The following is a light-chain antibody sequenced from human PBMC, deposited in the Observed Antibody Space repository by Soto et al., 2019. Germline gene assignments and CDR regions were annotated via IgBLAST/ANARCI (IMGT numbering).Light chain of an antibody. Sequence: DIQMTQSPSSLSASVGDRVTITCRASQSISSYLNWYQQKPGKAPKLLIYAASSLQSGVPSRFSGSRSGTDFTLTISSLQPEDFATYYCQQGNNFPLTFGGGTKVDIK. CDR1: QSISSY. CDR2: AAS. J-gene: IGKJ4*01. V-gene: IGKV1-39*01. CDR3: QQGNNFPLT.